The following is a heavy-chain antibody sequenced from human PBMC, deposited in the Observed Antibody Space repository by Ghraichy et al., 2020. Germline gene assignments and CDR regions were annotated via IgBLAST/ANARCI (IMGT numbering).Heavy chain of an antibody. D-gene: IGHD3-3*01. Sequence: ESLNISCTVSGGSISSYYWSWIRQPPGKGLEWIGYIYYSGSTNYNPSLKSRVTISVDTSKNQFSLKLSSVTAADTAVYYCARVPIGVDHYYYGMDVWGQGTTVTVSS. CDR1: GGSISSYY. CDR2: IYYSGST. V-gene: IGHV4-59*01. CDR3: ARVPIGVDHYYYGMDV. J-gene: IGHJ6*02.